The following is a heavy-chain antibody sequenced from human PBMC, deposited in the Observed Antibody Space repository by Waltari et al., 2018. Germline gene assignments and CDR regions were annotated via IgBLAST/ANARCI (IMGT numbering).Heavy chain of an antibody. CDR2: IWFDGTKE. CDR3: ATTYSSGWYHQFDP. V-gene: IGHV3-33*01. CDR1: AFSFSASG. D-gene: IGHD6-19*01. Sequence: QVQFVESGGGVVQPGRARRLSCIGSAFSFSASGMHWVRQAPGKGLEWVALIWFDGTKEYYADSVKGRFRISRDNSNNMVFLQMDNLRAEDTAVYYCATTYSSGWYHQFDPRGQGTRVTVSS. J-gene: IGHJ5*02.